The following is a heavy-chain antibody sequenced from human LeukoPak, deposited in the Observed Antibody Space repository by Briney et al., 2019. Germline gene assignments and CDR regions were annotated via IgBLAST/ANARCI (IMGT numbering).Heavy chain of an antibody. D-gene: IGHD5-12*01. CDR3: ARSDVKWLVNWFDP. CDR2: ISYDGSNK. CDR1: GFTFSSYA. V-gene: IGHV3-30*04. J-gene: IGHJ5*02. Sequence: GGSLRLSCAASGFTFSSYAMHWVRQAPGKGLEWVAVISYDGSNKYYADSVKGRFTISRDNSKNTLYLQMNSLRAEDTAVYYCARSDVKWLVNWFDPWGQGTLVTVSS.